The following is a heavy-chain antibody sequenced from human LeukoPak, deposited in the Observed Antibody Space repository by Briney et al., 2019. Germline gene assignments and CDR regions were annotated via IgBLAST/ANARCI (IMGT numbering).Heavy chain of an antibody. CDR2: IYTSGST. J-gene: IGHJ4*02. D-gene: IGHD1-26*01. CDR1: GGSISSGSYY. Sequence: SETLSLTCTDSGGSISSGSYYWSWIRQPAGKGLEWIGRIYTSGSTNYNPSLKSRVTISVDTSKNQFSLKLSSVTAADTAVYYCARGVGATTGFDYWGQGTLVTVSS. V-gene: IGHV4-61*02. CDR3: ARGVGATTGFDY.